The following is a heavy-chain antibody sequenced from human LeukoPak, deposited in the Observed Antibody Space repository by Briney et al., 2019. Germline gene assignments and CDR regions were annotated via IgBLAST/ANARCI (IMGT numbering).Heavy chain of an antibody. V-gene: IGHV3-7*01. J-gene: IGHJ4*02. CDR2: IKQDGSEK. D-gene: IGHD3-22*01. Sequence: GGSLRLSCAASGFTFSSYWMSWVRQAPGKGLEWVANIKQDGSEKYYVDSVKGRFTISRDNAKNSLYLQMNSLRAEDTAVYYCARGGRHYYDSSDLNFDYWGQGTLVTVSS. CDR3: ARGGRHYYDSSDLNFDY. CDR1: GFTFSSYW.